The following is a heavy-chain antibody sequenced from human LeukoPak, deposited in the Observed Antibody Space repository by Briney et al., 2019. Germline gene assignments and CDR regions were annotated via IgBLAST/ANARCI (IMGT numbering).Heavy chain of an antibody. CDR2: IIPILGIA. Sequence: SVKVSCKASGYTFTSYGISWVRQAPGQGLEWMGRIIPILGIANYAQKFQGRVTITADKSTSTAYMELSSLRSEDTAVYYCARDGNYYGSGSPLFDYWGQGTLVTVSS. V-gene: IGHV1-69*04. CDR3: ARDGNYYGSGSPLFDY. D-gene: IGHD3-10*01. CDR1: GYTFTSYG. J-gene: IGHJ4*02.